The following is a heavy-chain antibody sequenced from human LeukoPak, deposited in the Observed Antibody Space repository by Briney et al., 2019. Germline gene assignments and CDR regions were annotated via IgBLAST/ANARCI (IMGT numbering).Heavy chain of an antibody. CDR2: IYYSGST. CDR3: ARGGTYYYDGSGLFDY. CDR1: GGSISSYY. D-gene: IGHD3-22*01. J-gene: IGHJ4*02. Sequence: SETLSLTCTVSGGSISSYYWSWIRQPPGKGLEWIGYIYYSGSTNYNPSLKSRVTISVDTSKNQFSLKLSSVTAADTAVYYCARGGTYYYDGSGLFDYWGQGTLVTVSS. V-gene: IGHV4-59*01.